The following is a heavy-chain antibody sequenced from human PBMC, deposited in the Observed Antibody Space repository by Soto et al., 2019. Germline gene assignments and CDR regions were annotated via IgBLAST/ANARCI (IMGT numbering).Heavy chain of an antibody. CDR1: GFTFSSYA. D-gene: IGHD1-26*01. Sequence: EVQLLESGGGLVQPGGSLRLSCAASGFTFSSYAMSWVRQAPGKGLEWVSAISGSGGSAYYADSVKGRFTISRDNSKNTLYLQMNSLRAEDTAVYYCANTRYYTDAFDIWGQGTMVTVSS. CDR3: ANTRYYTDAFDI. J-gene: IGHJ3*02. CDR2: ISGSGGSA. V-gene: IGHV3-23*01.